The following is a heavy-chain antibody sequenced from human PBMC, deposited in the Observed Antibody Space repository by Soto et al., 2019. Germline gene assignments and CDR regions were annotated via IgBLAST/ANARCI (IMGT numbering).Heavy chain of an antibody. Sequence: SGPTLVIPTQTLTLTCTFSGFSLGTSGMCVSWIRQPPGKALEWLALIDWDDDKYYSTSLKTRLTISKDTSKNQVVLTMTNMDPVDTATYYCARYMFDSSGSPSPDYWGQGTLVTVSS. J-gene: IGHJ4*02. D-gene: IGHD3-22*01. CDR1: GFSLGTSGMC. CDR3: ARYMFDSSGSPSPDY. V-gene: IGHV2-70*01. CDR2: IDWDDDK.